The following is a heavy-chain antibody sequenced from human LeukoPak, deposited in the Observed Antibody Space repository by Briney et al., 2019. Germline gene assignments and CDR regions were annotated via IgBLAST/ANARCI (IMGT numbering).Heavy chain of an antibody. D-gene: IGHD6-19*01. V-gene: IGHV4-59*08. CDR3: ARHGVRGWYEAFDI. Sequence: SETLSLTCTVSGDSISSYYWSWIRQPPGKGLEWIGSIYYSGSTNYNPSLVSRVTISVDTSKNQFSLKVSFVTAADTAVYYGARHGVRGWYEAFDIWGQGTMVTVSS. J-gene: IGHJ3*02. CDR2: IYYSGST. CDR1: GDSISSYY.